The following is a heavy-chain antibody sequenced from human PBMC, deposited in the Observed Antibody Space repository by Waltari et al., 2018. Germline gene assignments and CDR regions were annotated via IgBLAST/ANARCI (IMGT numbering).Heavy chain of an antibody. CDR2: IYYSGST. D-gene: IGHD6-13*01. J-gene: IGHJ6*02. CDR1: GGSISSYY. CDR3: ARSEYSSSWYAYYYYYGMDV. V-gene: IGHV4-59*01. Sequence: QVQLQESGPGLVKPSETLSLTCTVSGGSISSYYWSWIRQPPGKGLEWIGYIYYSGSTNYNPSLKSRVTISVDTSKNQFSLNLSSVTAADTAVYYCARSEYSSSWYAYYYYYGMDVWGQGTTVTVSS.